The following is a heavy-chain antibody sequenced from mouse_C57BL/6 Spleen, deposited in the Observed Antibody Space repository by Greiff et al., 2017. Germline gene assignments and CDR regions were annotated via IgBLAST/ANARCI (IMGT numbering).Heavy chain of an antibody. CDR2: FNPSNGGT. V-gene: IGHV1-53*01. D-gene: IGHD1-1*02. Sequence: VQLQQSGTELVKPGASVKLSCKASGYTFTSYWMHWVKQRPGQGLEWIGNFNPSNGGTNYNEKFKSKATLTVDKSSSTAYMQLSSLTSEDSAVYYCASGGGYYWYFDVWGTGTTVTVAS. CDR3: ASGGGYYWYFDV. CDR1: GYTFTSYW. J-gene: IGHJ1*03.